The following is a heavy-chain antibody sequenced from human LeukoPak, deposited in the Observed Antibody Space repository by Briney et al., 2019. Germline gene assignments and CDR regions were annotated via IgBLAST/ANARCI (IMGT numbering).Heavy chain of an antibody. CDR2: ISGDGTFI. J-gene: IGHJ4*02. CDR3: ARVDGSSLSRSGFDY. D-gene: IGHD6-6*01. V-gene: IGHV3-23*01. CDR1: GFTLTSFA. Sequence: GGSLRLSCAASGFTLTSFAVSWVRQAPGKGLEWVTAISGDGTFIYYAESVKGRFTISRDNSKSTVYLQMNSLRAEDTAIYYCARVDGSSLSRSGFDYWGPGTLVTVSS.